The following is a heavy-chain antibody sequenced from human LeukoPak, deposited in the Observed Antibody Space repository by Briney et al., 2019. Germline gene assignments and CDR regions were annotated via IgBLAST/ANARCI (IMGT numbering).Heavy chain of an antibody. D-gene: IGHD5-18*01. CDR1: GFTFSGYA. J-gene: IGHJ4*02. V-gene: IGHV3-23*01. CDR3: AKDLSYAFDY. Sequence: PGGSLRLSCAASGFTFSGYAMSWVRQAPGKGLEWVSAISACNGNTYYAASVKGRFTISRDNSKNTLYLQMNSLRADDTAVYHCAKDLSYAFDYWGQGTLVTVSS. CDR2: ISACNGNT.